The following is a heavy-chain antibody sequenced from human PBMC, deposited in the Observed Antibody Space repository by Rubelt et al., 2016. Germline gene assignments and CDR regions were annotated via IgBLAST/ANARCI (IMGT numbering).Heavy chain of an antibody. CDR2: IYSGGST. V-gene: IGHV3-66*01. CDR1: GFTFSNAW. J-gene: IGHJ4*02. D-gene: IGHD1-26*01. CDR3: ARDRGGANDY. Sequence: EVQLVESGGGLVKPGGSLRLSCAASGFTFSNAWMNWVRQAPGKGLEWVSVIYSGGSTYYADSEKGRFSISRDNSKNTLYLQMNSLRAEDTAVYYCARDRGGANDYWGQGTLVTVSS.